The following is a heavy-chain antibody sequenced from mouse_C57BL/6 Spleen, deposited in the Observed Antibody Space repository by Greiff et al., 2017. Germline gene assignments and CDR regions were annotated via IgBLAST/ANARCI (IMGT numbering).Heavy chain of an antibody. CDR3: ARRDYGSSYEYYFDY. CDR2: ISSGSSTI. Sequence: EVMLVESGGGLVKPGGSLKLSCAASGFTFSDYGMHWVRQAPEKGLEWVAYISSGSSTIYYADKVKGRFTISRDNAKNTLFLQMTSLRSEDTAMYYCARRDYGSSYEYYFDYWGQGTTLTVSS. D-gene: IGHD1-1*01. V-gene: IGHV5-17*01. CDR1: GFTFSDYG. J-gene: IGHJ2*01.